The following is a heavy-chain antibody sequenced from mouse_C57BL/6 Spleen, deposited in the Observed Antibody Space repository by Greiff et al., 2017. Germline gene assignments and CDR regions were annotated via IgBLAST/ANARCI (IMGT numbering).Heavy chain of an antibody. V-gene: IGHV1-82*01. J-gene: IGHJ2*01. CDR3: ARHGNYPSYFDY. D-gene: IGHD2-1*01. CDR1: GYAFSSSW. CDR2: IYPGDGDT. Sequence: QVQLQQSGPELVKPGASVKISCKASGYAFSSSWMNWVKQRPGKGLEWIGRIYPGDGDTNYNGKFKGKATLTADKSSSTAYMQLSSLTSEDSAVYVCARHGNYPSYFDYWGQGTTLTVSS.